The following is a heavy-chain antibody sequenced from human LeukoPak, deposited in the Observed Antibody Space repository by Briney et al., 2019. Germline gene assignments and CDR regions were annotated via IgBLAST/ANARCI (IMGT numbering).Heavy chain of an antibody. CDR2: ISPNSGGT. CDR3: ARAFRTSNYYDSSGTEALGY. V-gene: IGHV1-2*02. D-gene: IGHD3-22*01. CDR1: GYTFTGYY. J-gene: IGHJ4*02. Sequence: GASVKVSCKASGYTFTGYYMHWVRQAPGQGLEWMGWISPNSGGTNYAQKFQGRVTMTRDTSISTAYMELSRLRSDDTAVYYCARAFRTSNYYDSSGTEALGYWGQGTLVTVSS.